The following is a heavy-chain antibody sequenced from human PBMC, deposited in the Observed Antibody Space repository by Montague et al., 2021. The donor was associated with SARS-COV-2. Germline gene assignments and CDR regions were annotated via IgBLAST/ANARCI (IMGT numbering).Heavy chain of an antibody. V-gene: IGHV3-7*01. CDR2: IKHDESEK. CDR1: GFTFSGYR. J-gene: IGHJ6*03. Sequence: SLRLSCAASGFTFSGYRMSWVRQAPGKGLEWVANIKHDESEKYYVDSVKGRFTISRDNAKNSLYLQVNSLRAEDTAVYYCARATLYMDVWGKGTTVTVSS. CDR3: ARATLYMDV.